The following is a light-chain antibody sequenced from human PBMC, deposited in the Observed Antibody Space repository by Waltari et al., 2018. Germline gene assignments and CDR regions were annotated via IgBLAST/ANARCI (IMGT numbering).Light chain of an antibody. CDR1: ARLTKGD. J-gene: IGKJ2*01. CDR2: GAS. Sequence: RASARLTKGDLAGYQQRPGQAPRLLIYGASSRAAGIPDRFSGSGSGTGFTLTISRLEPEDFAVYYCQQYGSSVLYTFGQGTKLEIK. V-gene: IGKV3-20*01. CDR3: QQYGSSVLYT.